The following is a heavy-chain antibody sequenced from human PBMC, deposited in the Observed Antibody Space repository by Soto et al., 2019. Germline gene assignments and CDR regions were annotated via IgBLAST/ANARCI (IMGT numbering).Heavy chain of an antibody. CDR3: ANAIPITMVGKWFDP. J-gene: IGHJ5*02. V-gene: IGHV3-23*01. CDR1: GFTFSNYA. D-gene: IGHD3-10*01. Sequence: EVQLLESGGGLVAPGGSLRLSCAASGFTFSNYAMSWVHQAPGKGLEWISDISGSGADTYYADSVKGRFTISRDNSKNTLFLQMNRLRAEDTAVYYCANAIPITMVGKWFDPWGQGTLVTVSS. CDR2: ISGSGADT.